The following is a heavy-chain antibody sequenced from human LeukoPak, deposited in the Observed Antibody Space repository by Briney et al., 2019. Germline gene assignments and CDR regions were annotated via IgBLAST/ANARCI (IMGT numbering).Heavy chain of an antibody. CDR3: ARDSDTAMVDY. CDR1: GFTFSSYG. V-gene: IGHV3-33*01. D-gene: IGHD5-18*01. J-gene: IGHJ4*02. Sequence: PGGSLRLSCAASGFTFSSYGMHWVRQAPGKGLEWAAVIWYDGSNKYYADSVKGRFTISRDNSKNTLYLQMNSLRAEDTAVYYCARDSDTAMVDYWGQGTLVTVSS. CDR2: IWYDGSNK.